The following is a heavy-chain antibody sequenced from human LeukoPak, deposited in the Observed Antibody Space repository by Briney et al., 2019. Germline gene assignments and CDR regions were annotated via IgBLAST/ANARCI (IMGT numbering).Heavy chain of an antibody. D-gene: IGHD3-10*01. CDR1: GGSISSSNW. CDR2: IYHSGST. V-gene: IGHV4-4*02. J-gene: IGHJ3*02. Sequence: SGTLSLTCAVSGGSISSSNWWSWVRQPPGKGLEWIGEIYHSGSTNYNPSLKSRVTISVDTSKNQFSLKLSSVTAADTAVYYCARGVITMVADGAFDIWGQGTMVTVSS. CDR3: ARGVITMVADGAFDI.